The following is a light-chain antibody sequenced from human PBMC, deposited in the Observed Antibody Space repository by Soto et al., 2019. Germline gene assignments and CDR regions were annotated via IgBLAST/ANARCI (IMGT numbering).Light chain of an antibody. CDR2: SAS. CDR1: QDINVY. Sequence: DIQMTQSPSSVSASIGDTVPITCRASQDINVYLNWYQQKPGEVPKILIYSASSLQSGVPSRFTGSGSETEFTLTIRSLQPEDFATYYCQHAYVATYSFGQGTKVDIK. V-gene: IGKV1-39*01. CDR3: QHAYVATYS. J-gene: IGKJ2*03.